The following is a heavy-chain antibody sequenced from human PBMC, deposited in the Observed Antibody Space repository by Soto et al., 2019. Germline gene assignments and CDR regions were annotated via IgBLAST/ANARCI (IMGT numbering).Heavy chain of an antibody. CDR1: GVSISSSNW. V-gene: IGHV4-4*02. CDR3: ALSSGASFY. Sequence: QVQLQESGPGLVKPSGTLSLTCAVSGVSISSSNWWSWVRQPPGKGLEWIGEIYHSGTTNYNPSLXXRXTXXGDKSKNPFSLELSSVTAADTAVYYCALSSGASFYWGQGTLVTVSS. J-gene: IGHJ4*02. D-gene: IGHD2-15*01. CDR2: IYHSGTT.